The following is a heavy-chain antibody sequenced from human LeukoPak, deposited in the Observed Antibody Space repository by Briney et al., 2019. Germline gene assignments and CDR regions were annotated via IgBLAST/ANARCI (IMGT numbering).Heavy chain of an antibody. CDR2: IYTSGST. V-gene: IGHV4-4*07. CDR3: ARDRTAQPPGWFDP. CDR1: GGSISSYY. D-gene: IGHD1/OR15-1a*01. J-gene: IGHJ5*02. Sequence: TSETLPLTCTVSGGSISSYYWSWIRQPAGKGLEWIGRIYTSGSTNYNPSLKSRVTMSVDTSKNQFSLKLSSVTAADTAVYYCARDRTAQPPGWFDPWGQGTLVTVSS.